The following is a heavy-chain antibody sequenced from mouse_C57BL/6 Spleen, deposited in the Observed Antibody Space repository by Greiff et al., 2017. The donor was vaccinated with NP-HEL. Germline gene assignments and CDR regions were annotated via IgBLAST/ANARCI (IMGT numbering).Heavy chain of an antibody. CDR2: INPNNGGT. CDR3: ARLETGTWGFAY. J-gene: IGHJ3*01. CDR1: GYTFTDYY. Sequence: VQLQQSGPELVKPGASVKISCKASGYTFTDYYMNWVKQSHGKSLEWIGDINPNNGGTSYNQKFKGKATLTVDKSASTAYMELRSLTSEDSAVYYCARLETGTWGFAYWGQGTLVTVSA. V-gene: IGHV1-26*01. D-gene: IGHD4-1*01.